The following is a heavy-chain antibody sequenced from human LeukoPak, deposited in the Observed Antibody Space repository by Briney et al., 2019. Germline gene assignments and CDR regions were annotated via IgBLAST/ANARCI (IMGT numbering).Heavy chain of an antibody. Sequence: NASETLSLTCTVSGGSISSYYWSWIRQPPGKGLEWIGYIYYSGSTNYNPSLKSRVTISVDTSKNQFSLKLSSVTAADTAVYYCARSPRKGSGSYSGGYYFDYWGQGTLVTVSS. V-gene: IGHV4-59*01. CDR3: ARSPRKGSGSYSGGYYFDY. D-gene: IGHD1-26*01. CDR1: GGSISSYY. CDR2: IYYSGST. J-gene: IGHJ4*02.